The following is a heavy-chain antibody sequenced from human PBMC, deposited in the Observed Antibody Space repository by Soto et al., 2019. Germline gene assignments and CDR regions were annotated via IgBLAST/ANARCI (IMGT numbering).Heavy chain of an antibody. V-gene: IGHV4-59*01. CDR2: IYYSGST. CDR1: GGSISSYY. Sequence: SETLSLTCTVSGGSISSYYWSWIRQPPGKGLEWIGYIYYSGSTNYNPSLKSRVTISVDTSKNQFSLKLSSVTAADTAVYYCARDLYGEPYYYYMDVWGKGTTVTVSS. D-gene: IGHD3-10*01. CDR3: ARDLYGEPYYYYMDV. J-gene: IGHJ6*03.